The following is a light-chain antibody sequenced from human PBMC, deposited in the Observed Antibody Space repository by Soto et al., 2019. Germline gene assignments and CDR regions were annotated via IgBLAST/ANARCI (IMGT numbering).Light chain of an antibody. CDR2: EVS. J-gene: IGLJ1*01. CDR1: SSDVGGYKY. Sequence: QSALTQPASVSGSPGQSITISCTGTSSDVGGYKYVSWYQQHPGKAPKLMIYEVSNRPSGVSNRFSGSKSGNTASLTISGLQAEDEADYYCSSYTSSSTLPYVFGTGTKVTV. CDR3: SSYTSSSTLPYV. V-gene: IGLV2-14*01.